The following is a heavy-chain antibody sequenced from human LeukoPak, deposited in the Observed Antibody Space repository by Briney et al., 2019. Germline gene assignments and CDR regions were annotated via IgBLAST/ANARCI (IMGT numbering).Heavy chain of an antibody. CDR3: ARVNSGSYYEFDS. CDR1: GGSISSSY. Sequence: PSETLSLTCTVSGGSISSSYWSWIRQPPGKGLEWLGYIYYSGCTNYNPSLRSRVTISVDTSKNQFSLNLTSVAAADTAVYYCARVNSGSYYEFDSWGQGTPVIVSS. J-gene: IGHJ4*02. D-gene: IGHD1-26*01. V-gene: IGHV4-59*01. CDR2: IYYSGCT.